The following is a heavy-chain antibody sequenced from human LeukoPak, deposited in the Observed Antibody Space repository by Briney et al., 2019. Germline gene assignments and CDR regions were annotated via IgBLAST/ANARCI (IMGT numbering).Heavy chain of an antibody. CDR2: IYTSGST. Sequence: PSETLSLTCTVSGGSISSYYWSWIRQPAGKGLEWVGRIYTSGSTNYNPSLKSRVTMSVDTSKNQFSLKLSSVTAADTAVYYCARPSRDGYRYTFDYWGQGILVTVSS. V-gene: IGHV4-4*07. J-gene: IGHJ4*02. CDR1: GGSISSYY. CDR3: ARPSRDGYRYTFDY. D-gene: IGHD5-24*01.